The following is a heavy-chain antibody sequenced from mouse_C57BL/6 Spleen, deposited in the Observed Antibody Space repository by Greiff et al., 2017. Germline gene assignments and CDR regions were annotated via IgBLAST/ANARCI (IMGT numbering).Heavy chain of an antibody. CDR2: INYDGSST. Sequence: EVKLVESEGGLVQPGSSMKLSCTASGFTFSDYYMAWVRQVPEKGLEWVANINYDGSSTYYLDSLKSRFIISRDNAKNILYLQMSSLKSEDTATYYCARDKGYYYGSSHYFDYWGQGTTLTVSS. CDR3: ARDKGYYYGSSHYFDY. J-gene: IGHJ2*01. V-gene: IGHV5-16*01. CDR1: GFTFSDYY. D-gene: IGHD1-1*01.